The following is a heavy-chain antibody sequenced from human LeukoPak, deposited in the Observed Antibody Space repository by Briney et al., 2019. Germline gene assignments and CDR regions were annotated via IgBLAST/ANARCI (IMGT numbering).Heavy chain of an antibody. D-gene: IGHD1-26*01. V-gene: IGHV3-23*01. CDR2: IGGSDGTT. Sequence: GGSLRLSCAASGFTFSRYAMLWVRQSPGKGLEWVSAIGGSDGTTYYADSVKGRCIISRDNYKNVLYLQMNSLRVEDTAIYYCAKVLDSGSFPDYWGQGTLATVSS. CDR1: GFTFSRYA. CDR3: AKVLDSGSFPDY. J-gene: IGHJ4*02.